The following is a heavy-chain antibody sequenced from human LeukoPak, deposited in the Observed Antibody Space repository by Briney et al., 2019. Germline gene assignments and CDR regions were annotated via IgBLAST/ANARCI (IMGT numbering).Heavy chain of an antibody. CDR3: ARGPSVGSHFWSGYFRAGDHDY. J-gene: IGHJ4*02. CDR2: IYYSGST. D-gene: IGHD3-3*02. V-gene: IGHV4-39*02. CDR1: GGSISGSSYY. Sequence: RPSETLSLTCTVSGGSISGSSYYWGWIRQPPGKGLEWIGSIYYSGSTYYNPSLKSRVTISVDTSKNQFSLKLNSVTAADTAVYYCARGPSVGSHFWSGYFRAGDHDYWGQGTLVTVSS.